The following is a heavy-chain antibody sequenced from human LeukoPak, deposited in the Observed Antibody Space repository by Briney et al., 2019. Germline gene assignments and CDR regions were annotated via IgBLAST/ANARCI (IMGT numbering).Heavy chain of an antibody. CDR2: IRYDGSNK. Sequence: PGGSLRLSCAASGFTFNSYGMHWVRPAPGKGLEWVAFIRYDGSNKYYADSVKGRFTISRDNSKNTLYLQMNSLRAEDTAVYYCAKDLTYYYGSGKSSWGQGTLVTVSS. CDR3: AKDLTYYYGSGKSS. J-gene: IGHJ4*02. CDR1: GFTFNSYG. V-gene: IGHV3-30*02. D-gene: IGHD3-10*01.